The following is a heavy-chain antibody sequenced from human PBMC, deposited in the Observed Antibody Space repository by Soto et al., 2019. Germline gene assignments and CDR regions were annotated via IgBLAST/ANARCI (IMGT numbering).Heavy chain of an antibody. J-gene: IGHJ3*02. V-gene: IGHV4-30-2*01. CDR1: GGSISSGGYS. CDR3: ARGPPSNYYGSGFGDAFDI. Sequence: PSETLSLTCAVSGGSISSGGYSWSWIRQPPGKCLEWIGYIYHSGSTYYNPSLKSRVTISVDRSKNQFSLKLSSVTAADTAVYYCARGPPSNYYGSGFGDAFDIWGQGTMVTV. D-gene: IGHD3-10*01. CDR2: IYHSGST.